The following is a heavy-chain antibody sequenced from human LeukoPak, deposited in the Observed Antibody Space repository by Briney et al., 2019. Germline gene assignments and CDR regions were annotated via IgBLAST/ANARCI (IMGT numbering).Heavy chain of an antibody. V-gene: IGHV1-69*05. CDR2: IIPVFGTT. J-gene: IGHJ6*03. CDR3: ASVTVTTWAPDGHMDV. CDR1: GGTFSNYA. Sequence: SVKVSCKASGGTFSNYAISWVRQAPGQGLEWMGRIIPVFGTTNYAQNFQGRVTITTDESTSTAYMEVSSLRIEDTAVYYCASVTVTTWAPDGHMDVWGKGTTVTVSS. D-gene: IGHD4-11*01.